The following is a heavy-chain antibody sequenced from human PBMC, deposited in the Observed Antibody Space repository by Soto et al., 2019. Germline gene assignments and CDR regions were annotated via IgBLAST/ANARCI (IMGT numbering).Heavy chain of an antibody. V-gene: IGHV1-18*01. Sequence: KVSCKASGYTFTNYDINWVRQAPGQGLEWMGWISAYNGDTNYAQKLQGRVTMTTDTSTSTAYMELRSLRSDDTAVYYCARSGLPDPVVVVGHTPFDPWGQGTLVTVSS. J-gene: IGHJ5*02. CDR1: GYTFTNYD. D-gene: IGHD2-15*01. CDR2: ISAYNGDT. CDR3: ARSGLPDPVVVVGHTPFDP.